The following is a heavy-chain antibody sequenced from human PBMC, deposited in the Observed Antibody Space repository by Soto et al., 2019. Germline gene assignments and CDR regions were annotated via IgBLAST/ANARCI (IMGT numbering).Heavy chain of an antibody. Sequence: GGSLRLSCAASGFPFSSTDMTWVRQAPGKGLEWVSTIDGSGGTTYYADSVKGRFTISRDNSINTVFLQMNSLRADDTALYFCAKNSGWFNTWGQGALVTVSS. V-gene: IGHV3-23*01. J-gene: IGHJ5*02. CDR2: IDGSGGTT. CDR1: GFPFSSTD. CDR3: AKNSGWFNT. D-gene: IGHD3-10*01.